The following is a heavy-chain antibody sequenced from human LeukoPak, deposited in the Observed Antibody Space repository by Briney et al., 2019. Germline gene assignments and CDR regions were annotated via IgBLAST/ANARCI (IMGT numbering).Heavy chain of an antibody. D-gene: IGHD5-12*01. CDR3: ARVKENNGGYVEFDY. CDR1: GFTFSSYW. V-gene: IGHV3-74*01. CDR2: LNSDGSST. J-gene: IGHJ4*02. Sequence: PGGSLRLSCAASGFTFSSYWMHWVRQAPGKGLVWVSRLNSDGSSTSYADSVKGRFTISRDNAKNTVFLQMNSLRAEDTAVYYCARVKENNGGYVEFDYWGQGTRGTVSS.